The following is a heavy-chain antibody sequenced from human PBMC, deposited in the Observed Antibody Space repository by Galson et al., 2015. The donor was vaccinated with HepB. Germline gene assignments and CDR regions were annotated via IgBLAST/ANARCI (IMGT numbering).Heavy chain of an antibody. J-gene: IGHJ3*02. CDR3: ARDSPTAGLSDFDI. Sequence: QSGAEVKKPGASVKVSCKAPGYTFTRYAMNWVRQAPGQGLEWMGWINTNTGNPTYAQGFTGRFVFSLDTSVSTTYLQISSLKAEDTAVYYCARDSPTAGLSDFDIWGQGTMVTVSS. CDR1: GYTFTRYA. V-gene: IGHV7-4-1*02. CDR2: INTNTGNP. D-gene: IGHD1-1*01.